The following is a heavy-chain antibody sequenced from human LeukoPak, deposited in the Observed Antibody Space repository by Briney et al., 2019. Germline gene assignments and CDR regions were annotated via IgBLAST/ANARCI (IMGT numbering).Heavy chain of an antibody. V-gene: IGHV3-48*04. CDR2: ISSSSSTI. D-gene: IGHD6-13*01. Sequence: GGSLRLSCAASGFTFSNYSMNWVRQAPGEGLEWVSYISSSSSTIYYADSVKGRFTISRDNAKNSLYLQMNSLRGEDTAVYYCAKLRYSSSWYDAFDIWGQGTLVTVSS. CDR1: GFTFSNYS. J-gene: IGHJ3*02. CDR3: AKLRYSSSWYDAFDI.